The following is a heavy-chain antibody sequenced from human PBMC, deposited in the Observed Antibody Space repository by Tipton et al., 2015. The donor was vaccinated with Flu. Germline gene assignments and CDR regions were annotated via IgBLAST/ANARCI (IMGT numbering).Heavy chain of an antibody. Sequence: GLVKPSETLSLTCTVSGGSLSSYYWSWIRQPAGKGLEWIGRIYTSGSTKYNPSLKSRVSMSIDTSNNQFSLILSSVIAADTAVYYCARGSGSGTFLIFDSWGQGTLVTVSS. CDR1: GGSLSSYY. CDR3: ARGSGSGTFLIFDS. D-gene: IGHD3-10*01. V-gene: IGHV4-4*07. J-gene: IGHJ4*02. CDR2: IYTSGST.